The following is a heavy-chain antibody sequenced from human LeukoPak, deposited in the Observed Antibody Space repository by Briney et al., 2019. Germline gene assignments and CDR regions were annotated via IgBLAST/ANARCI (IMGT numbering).Heavy chain of an antibody. CDR3: VRGGSTSWLDS. D-gene: IGHD2-2*01. J-gene: IGHJ4*02. V-gene: IGHV4-34*01. Sequence: SETLSLTCAVHGGSFTGFYWGWIRQCPGRAREWIGEINHNGGTNYTPSLKSRVTISLDTSTNHFSLKMTSLSAADTAFYYCVRGGSTSWLDSWGQGTLVTVSS. CDR1: GGSFTGFY. CDR2: INHNGGT.